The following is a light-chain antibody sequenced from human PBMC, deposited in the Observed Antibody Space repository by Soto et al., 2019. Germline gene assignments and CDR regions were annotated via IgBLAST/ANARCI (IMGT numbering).Light chain of an antibody. CDR1: SSNIGSNY. CDR2: KNN. Sequence: QSVLTQPPSASGTPGQRVTISCSGSSSNIGSNYVYWYHQFPGTAPKLLIYKNNQRPSEVPDRFSGSKSGTSASLAISGLRSEDEADYYCAAWDDSLSGVVFGGGTKLTVL. CDR3: AAWDDSLSGVV. V-gene: IGLV1-47*01. J-gene: IGLJ2*01.